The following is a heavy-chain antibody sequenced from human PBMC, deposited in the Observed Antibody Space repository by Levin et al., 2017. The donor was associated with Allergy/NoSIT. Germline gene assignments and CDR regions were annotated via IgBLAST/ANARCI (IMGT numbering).Heavy chain of an antibody. D-gene: IGHD2-2*01. CDR3: ARGRALPAAMRWGYYYYYMDV. CDR2: INHSGST. CDR1: GGSFSGYY. Sequence: GSLRLSCAVYGGSFSGYYWSWIRQPPGKGLEWIGEINHSGSTNYNPSLKSRVTISVDTSKNQFSLKLSSVTAADTAVYYCARGRALPAAMRWGYYYYYMDVWGKGTTVTVSS. V-gene: IGHV4-34*01. J-gene: IGHJ6*03.